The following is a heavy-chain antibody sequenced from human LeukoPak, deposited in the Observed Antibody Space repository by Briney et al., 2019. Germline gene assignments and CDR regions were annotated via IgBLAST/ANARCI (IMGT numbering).Heavy chain of an antibody. D-gene: IGHD2-2*01. CDR3: ARKYCSTTSCLFDN. V-gene: IGHV3-48*03. CDR2: ISSSGTTI. Sequence: GESLRLSCAASGFTFSSYEMNWVRKAPGKGLQWVSDISSSGTTIYYADSVKGRFTISRDNAKNSLYLQMNSLRAEDTAVYYCARKYCSTTSCLFDNWGQGTLVTVSS. J-gene: IGHJ4*02. CDR1: GFTFSSYE.